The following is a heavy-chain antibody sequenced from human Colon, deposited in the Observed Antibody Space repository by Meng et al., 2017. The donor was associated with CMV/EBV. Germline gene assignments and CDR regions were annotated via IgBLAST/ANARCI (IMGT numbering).Heavy chain of an antibody. CDR2: IKSDGSEK. CDR1: GFTFSSYA. V-gene: IGHV3-7*01. D-gene: IGHD5-24*01. CDR3: ARVRDLYGSDGMDV. Sequence: GGSLRLSCAASGFTFSSYAMSWVRQAPGKGLEWVANIKSDGSEKYYVDSLMGRFIISRDNAQNPLYLQMNSLSAEDTAVYYCARVRDLYGSDGMDVWGQGTTVTVSS. J-gene: IGHJ6*02.